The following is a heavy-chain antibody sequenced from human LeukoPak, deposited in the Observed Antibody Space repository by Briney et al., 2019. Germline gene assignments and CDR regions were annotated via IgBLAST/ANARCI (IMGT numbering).Heavy chain of an antibody. CDR3: ARVLNYYDSSGYYFSY. J-gene: IGHJ4*02. D-gene: IGHD3-22*01. CDR2: ISSSSSYI. V-gene: IGHV3-21*01. Sequence: GGSLRLSCAASGFTFSSYSMNWVRQAPGKGLEWVSSISSSSSYIYYADSVKGRFTISRDNAKNSLYLQMNSLRAEDTAVYYCARVLNYYDSSGYYFSYWGQGTLVTVPS. CDR1: GFTFSSYS.